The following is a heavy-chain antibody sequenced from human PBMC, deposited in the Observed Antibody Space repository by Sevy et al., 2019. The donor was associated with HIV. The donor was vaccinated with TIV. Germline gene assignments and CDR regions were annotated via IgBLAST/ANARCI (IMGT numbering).Heavy chain of an antibody. CDR1: GFTFSSYS. J-gene: IGHJ4*02. D-gene: IGHD5-12*01. CDR2: ISRSSNTI. CDR3: ARGYTGYDVGPIDY. Sequence: GGSLRLTCAASGFTFSSYSMNWVRQAPGKGLEWVSYISRSSNTIYYADSVKGRFTISRDNGKNSLYLQMNSLRDEDTAVYYCARGYTGYDVGPIDYWAQGTLVTVSS. V-gene: IGHV3-48*02.